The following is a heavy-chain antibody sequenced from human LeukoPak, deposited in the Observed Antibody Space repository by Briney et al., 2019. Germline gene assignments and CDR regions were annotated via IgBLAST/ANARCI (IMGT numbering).Heavy chain of an antibody. Sequence: GGSLRLSCAGSGFIFSNYEMNWVRQAPGKGLEWVSYISSTGSDIYYADSVKGRFTITRDNAENSLYLQMNSLRAEDTAVYYCARVATMVRVPLDALDIWGQGTMVSVSS. J-gene: IGHJ3*02. D-gene: IGHD3-10*01. CDR1: GFIFSNYE. CDR2: ISSTGSDI. CDR3: ARVATMVRVPLDALDI. V-gene: IGHV3-48*03.